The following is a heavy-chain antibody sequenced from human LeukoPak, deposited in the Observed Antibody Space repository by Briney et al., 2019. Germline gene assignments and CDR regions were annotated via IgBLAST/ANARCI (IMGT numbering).Heavy chain of an antibody. CDR2: IYYSGST. Sequence: SETLSLTGTVSGGSSSSSSYYWGWIRQPPGKGPEWVGSIYYSGSTYYNPSLKSRVTISVDTSKNQFSLKLSSVPAADTAVYYCARHREDYADPFDYWGQGTLVTVSS. J-gene: IGHJ4*02. CDR3: ARHREDYADPFDY. D-gene: IGHD2-2*01. CDR1: GGSSSSSSYY. V-gene: IGHV4-39*01.